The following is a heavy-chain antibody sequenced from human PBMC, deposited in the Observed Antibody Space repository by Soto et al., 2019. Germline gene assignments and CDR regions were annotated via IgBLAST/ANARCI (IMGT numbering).Heavy chain of an antibody. CDR2: INHSGST. J-gene: IGHJ3*02. V-gene: IGHV4-34*01. D-gene: IGHD6-19*01. Sequence: QVQLQQWGAGLLKPSETLSLTCAVYGGSVSGYYWRWIRQPPGKGLEWMGEINHSGSTNYNPSLKSLNTISVDTSKIQFSLKLSSVTAADTAVYYCARVLKMFRSGRYPDAFDIWGQGTMVTVSS. CDR1: GGSVSGYY. CDR3: ARVLKMFRSGRYPDAFDI.